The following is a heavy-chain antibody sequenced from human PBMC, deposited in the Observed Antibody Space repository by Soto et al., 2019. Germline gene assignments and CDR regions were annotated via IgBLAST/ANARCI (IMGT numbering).Heavy chain of an antibody. CDR3: ARDLNYDSSGYYPNWFDP. Sequence: SVKVSCKASGGTFSSYAISWVRQAPGQGLEWMGGIIPIFGTANYAQKFQGRVTITADESTSTAYMELSSLRSEDTAVYYCARDLNYDSSGYYPNWFDPWGQGTLVTVSS. J-gene: IGHJ5*02. CDR2: IIPIFGTA. D-gene: IGHD3-22*01. V-gene: IGHV1-69*13. CDR1: GGTFSSYA.